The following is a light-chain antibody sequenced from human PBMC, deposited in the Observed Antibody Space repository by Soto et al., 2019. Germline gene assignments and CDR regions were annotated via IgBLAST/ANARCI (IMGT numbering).Light chain of an antibody. J-gene: IGKJ4*01. V-gene: IGKV1-39*01. CDR1: QSISTY. CDR2: AAS. Sequence: DIQMTQSPSSLSASAGDRVTITCRASQSISTYLNWYQQKPGKVPKLLIYAASSLQSGVPSRFSGSGSGTDFTLTISSLQPEDFATYYCQQTHTTFTFGGGTTVEIK. CDR3: QQTHTTFT.